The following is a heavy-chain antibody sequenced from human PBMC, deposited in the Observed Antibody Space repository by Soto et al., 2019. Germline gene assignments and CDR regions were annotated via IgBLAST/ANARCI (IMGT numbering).Heavy chain of an antibody. D-gene: IGHD5-12*01. CDR1: GGTFSSYA. J-gene: IGHJ5*02. Sequence: QVQLVQSGAEVKKPGSSVKVSCKASGGTFSSYAISWVRQAPGQGLEWMGGIIPIFGTANYAQKFQGRVKITEDESTSPAYMELGSLRSEDTAVYYCARGEYDGYNYLERFDPWGQGTLVTVSS. CDR2: IIPIFGTA. V-gene: IGHV1-69*01. CDR3: ARGEYDGYNYLERFDP.